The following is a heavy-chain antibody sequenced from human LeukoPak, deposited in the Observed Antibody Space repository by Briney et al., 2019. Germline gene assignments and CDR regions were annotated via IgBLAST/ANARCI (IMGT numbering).Heavy chain of an antibody. D-gene: IGHD5-12*01. CDR3: ARGRGSGYPDFDY. CDR1: GFTVSSNY. J-gene: IGHJ4*02. CDR2: IYYSGST. Sequence: PGGSLRLSCAASGFTVSSNYMSWVRQAPGKGLEWIGYIYYSGSTNYNPSLKSRVTISVDTSKNQFSLKLSSVTAADTAVYYCARGRGSGYPDFDYWGQGTLVTVSS. V-gene: IGHV4-59*02.